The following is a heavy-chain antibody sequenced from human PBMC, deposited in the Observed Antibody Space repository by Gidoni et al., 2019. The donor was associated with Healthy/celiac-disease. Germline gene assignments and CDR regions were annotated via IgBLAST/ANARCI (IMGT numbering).Heavy chain of an antibody. CDR3: ARYGSIVGATPFDY. V-gene: IGHV4-39*07. CDR2: IYYSGST. Sequence: QLQLQESGPGLVKPSETLSLTCPVSGGSISSSSYYWGWIRQPPGKGLEWIGSIYYSGSTYYNPSLKSRVTISVDTSKNQFSLKLSSVTAADTAVYYCARYGSIVGATPFDYWGQGTLVTVSS. D-gene: IGHD1-26*01. J-gene: IGHJ4*02. CDR1: GGSISSSSYY.